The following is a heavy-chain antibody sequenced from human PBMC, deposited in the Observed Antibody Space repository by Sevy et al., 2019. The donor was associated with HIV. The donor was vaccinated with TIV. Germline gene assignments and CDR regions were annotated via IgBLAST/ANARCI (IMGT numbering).Heavy chain of an antibody. J-gene: IGHJ6*02. V-gene: IGHV1-18*01. Sequence: ASVKVSCKASGYTLNNYGISWVRQAPGQGLEWIGWITAYKDNTNYAQNFQGRVTMTTDTSTCTAYMELRSLRSDDTAVYYCTRVDPYYEFGDVWGQGTTVTVSS. CDR2: ITAYKDNT. D-gene: IGHD3-3*01. CDR3: TRVDPYYEFGDV. CDR1: GYTLNNYG.